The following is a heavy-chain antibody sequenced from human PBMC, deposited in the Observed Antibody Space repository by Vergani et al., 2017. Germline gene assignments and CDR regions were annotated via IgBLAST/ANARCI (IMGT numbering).Heavy chain of an antibody. CDR2: IIPILGIA. CDR1: GGTFSSYT. V-gene: IGHV1-69*02. CDR3: ERVGRTRAVAGSNAFDI. J-gene: IGHJ3*02. Sequence: QVQLVQSGAEVKKPGSSVKVSCKASGGTFSSYTISWVRQAPGQGLEWMGRIIPILGIANYAQKFQGRVTITADKSTSAAYMELSSLRSEDTAVYYCERVGRTRAVAGSNAFDIGGQARMVT. D-gene: IGHD6-19*01.